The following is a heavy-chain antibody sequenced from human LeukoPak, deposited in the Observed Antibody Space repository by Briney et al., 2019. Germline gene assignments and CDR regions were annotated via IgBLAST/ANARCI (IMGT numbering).Heavy chain of an antibody. J-gene: IGHJ4*02. V-gene: IGHV3-43*02. CDR3: AKEADQSHVDY. CDR2: ISGDGGST. CDR1: GFTFDDYA. Sequence: PGGSLRLSCAASGFTFDDYAMHWVRQAPGKGLEWVSLISGDGGSTYYADSVKGRFTISRDNSKNTLYLQMNSLRAEDTAVYYCAKEADQSHVDYWGQGTLVTVSS. D-gene: IGHD6-19*01.